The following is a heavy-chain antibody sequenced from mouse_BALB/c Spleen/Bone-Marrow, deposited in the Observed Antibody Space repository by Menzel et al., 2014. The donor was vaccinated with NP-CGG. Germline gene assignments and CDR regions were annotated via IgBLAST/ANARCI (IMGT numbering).Heavy chain of an antibody. CDR3: TRSNYGYWFFDV. D-gene: IGHD1-1*01. CDR1: GYTFTSYY. Sequence: QVQLKQSGAELVKLGASVKLSCKASGYTFTSYYMYWVKQRPGQGLEWIGEINPSNGGTNFNEKFKSKATLTVDKSSNTAYVQLSSLTSEDSAVYHCTRSNYGYWFFDVWGAGTTVTVSS. J-gene: IGHJ1*01. CDR2: INPSNGGT. V-gene: IGHV1S81*02.